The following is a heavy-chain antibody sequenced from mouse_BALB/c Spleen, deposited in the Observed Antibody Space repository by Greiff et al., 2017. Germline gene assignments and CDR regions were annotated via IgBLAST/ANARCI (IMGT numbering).Heavy chain of an antibody. CDR3: ARDGYGNYAYYFDY. D-gene: IGHD2-10*02. Sequence: VNVVESGPGLVAPSQSLSITCTVSGFSLTSYGVHWVRQPPGKGLEWLGVIWAGGSTNYNSALMSRLSISKDNSKSQDFLKMNSLQTDDTAMYYCARDGYGNYAYYFDYWGQGTTLTVSS. CDR2: IWAGGST. V-gene: IGHV2-9*02. J-gene: IGHJ2*01. CDR1: GFSLTSYG.